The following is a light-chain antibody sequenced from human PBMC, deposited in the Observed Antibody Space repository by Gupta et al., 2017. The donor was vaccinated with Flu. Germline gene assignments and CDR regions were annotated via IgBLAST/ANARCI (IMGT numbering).Light chain of an antibody. J-gene: IGLJ3*02. CDR2: EGS. CDR3: CSYAGSSTFDWV. CDR1: SSDVGSYNL. V-gene: IGLV2-23*03. Sequence: TISCTGTSSDVGSYNLVSWYQQHPGKAPKLMIYEGSKRPSGVSNRFSGSKSGNTASLTISGLQAEDEADYYCCSYAGSSTFDWVFGGGTKLTVL.